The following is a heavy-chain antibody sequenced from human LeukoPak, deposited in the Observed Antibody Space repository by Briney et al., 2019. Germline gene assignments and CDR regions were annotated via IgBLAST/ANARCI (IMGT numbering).Heavy chain of an antibody. CDR1: RFTFSSYW. J-gene: IGHJ4*02. D-gene: IGHD1-26*01. CDR3: ARDGVGAKDY. CDR2: IKQDGSEK. V-gene: IGHV3-7*01. Sequence: GGSLRLSCAASRFTFSSYWMSWVRQAPGKGLEWVANIKQDGSEKYYVDSVKGRFTISRDNAKNSLYLQMNSLRAEDTAVYYCARDGVGAKDYWGQGTLVTVSS.